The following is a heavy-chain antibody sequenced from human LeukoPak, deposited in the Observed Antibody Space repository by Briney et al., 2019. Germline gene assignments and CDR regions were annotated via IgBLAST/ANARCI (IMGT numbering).Heavy chain of an antibody. D-gene: IGHD2-2*01. J-gene: IGHJ5*02. CDR2: ISGDGGST. Sequence: TGGSLRLSCAASGFTFDDYAMHWVRRAPGKGLEWVSLISGDGGSTYYADSVKGRFTISRDNSKNSLYLQMNSLRTEDTALYYCAKEPLTSRTTRALQGWFDPWGQGTLVTVSS. V-gene: IGHV3-43*02. CDR3: AKEPLTSRTTRALQGWFDP. CDR1: GFTFDDYA.